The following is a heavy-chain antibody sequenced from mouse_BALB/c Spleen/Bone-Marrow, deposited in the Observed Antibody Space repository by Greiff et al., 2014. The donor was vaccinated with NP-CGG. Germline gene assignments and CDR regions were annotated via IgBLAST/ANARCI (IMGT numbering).Heavy chain of an antibody. J-gene: IGHJ3*01. D-gene: IGHD3-3*01. Sequence: EVMLVESGGGLVKPGGSLKLSCAASGFTFSDYYMYWVRQTPEKRLEWVATISDGGSYTYYPDSVKGRFTISRDYAKNNLYLQMSSLKSEDTAMYYCAREGDGAYWGQGTLVTVSA. V-gene: IGHV5-4*02. CDR2: ISDGGSYT. CDR3: AREGDGAY. CDR1: GFTFSDYY.